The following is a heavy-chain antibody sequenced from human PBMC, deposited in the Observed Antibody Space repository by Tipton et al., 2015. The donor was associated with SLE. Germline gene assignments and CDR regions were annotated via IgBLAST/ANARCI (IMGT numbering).Heavy chain of an antibody. V-gene: IGHV4-39*07. CDR3: ARDRHIVLEPVPIPPAFDI. D-gene: IGHD2-2*02. Sequence: TLSLTCTVSGVSIASTSYYWGWVRQPPGKGLEWIGSVYYDGITYYNPSLKSRLTMSLDTSKNQISLQLKSVTAADTAVYYCARDRHIVLEPVPIPPAFDIWGQGTMVNVSP. CDR2: VYYDGIT. J-gene: IGHJ3*02. CDR1: GVSIASTSYY.